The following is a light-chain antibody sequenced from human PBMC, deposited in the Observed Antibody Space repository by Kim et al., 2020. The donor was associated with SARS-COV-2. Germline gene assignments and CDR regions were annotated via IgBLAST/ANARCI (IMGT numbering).Light chain of an antibody. CDR2: EDD. CDR1: GGRIDDTY. Sequence: GKTGTPTSARIGGRIDDTYVKWYQQRPGGVPTTVIYEDDQRPSGVSDRFSGSIDNSSNSASLTISGLRTEDEADYYCQSYNRDNVLFGGGTQLTVL. J-gene: IGLJ2*01. CDR3: QSYNRDNVL. V-gene: IGLV6-57*03.